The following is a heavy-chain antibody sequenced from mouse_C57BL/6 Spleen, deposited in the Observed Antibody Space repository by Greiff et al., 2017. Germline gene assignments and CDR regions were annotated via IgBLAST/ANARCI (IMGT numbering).Heavy chain of an antibody. CDR2: IYPGDGDT. V-gene: IGHV1-80*01. J-gene: IGHJ2*01. CDR3: ARRGTGPFFDY. Sequence: VKLMESGAELVKPGASVKISCKASGYAFSSYWMNWVKQRPGKGLEGIGQIYPGDGDTNYNGKFKGKATLTADKSSSTAYMQLSSLTSEDSAVYFCARRGTGPFFDYWGQGTTLTVSS. CDR1: GYAFSSYW. D-gene: IGHD4-1*01.